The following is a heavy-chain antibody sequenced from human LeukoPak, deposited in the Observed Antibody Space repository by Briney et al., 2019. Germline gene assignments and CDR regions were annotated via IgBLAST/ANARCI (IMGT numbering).Heavy chain of an antibody. V-gene: IGHV4-34*01. Sequence: SETLSLTCAVYGRSFSGYYWSWIRHPPGKGREWIGETKPSGSKNNNPTLKSRVTISVDTSKNPFSLKLSSVTAADTAEDYCARSRAWIRYFDWLPLNDAFDIWGQGTMVTVSS. CDR1: GRSFSGYY. D-gene: IGHD3-9*01. CDR2: TKPSGSK. CDR3: ARSRAWIRYFDWLPLNDAFDI. J-gene: IGHJ3*02.